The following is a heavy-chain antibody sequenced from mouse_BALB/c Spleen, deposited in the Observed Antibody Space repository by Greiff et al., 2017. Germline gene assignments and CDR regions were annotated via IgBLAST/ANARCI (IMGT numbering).Heavy chain of an antibody. J-gene: IGHJ3*01. V-gene: IGHV1-39*01. D-gene: IGHD2-3*01. CDR3: ARDDGYYAFFAY. CDR1: GYSFTDYI. CDR2: INPYYGST. Sequence: VQLQQTGPELVKPGASVKISCKASGYSFTDYIMLWVKQSHGKSLEWIGNINPYYGSTSYNLKFKGKATLTVDKSSSTAYMQLNSLTSEDSAVYYCARDDGYYAFFAYWGQGTLVTVSA.